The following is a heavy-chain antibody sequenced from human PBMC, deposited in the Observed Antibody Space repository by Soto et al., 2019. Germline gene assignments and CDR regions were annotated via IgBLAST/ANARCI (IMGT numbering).Heavy chain of an antibody. CDR3: ARDCGGGGGSCPDGMDV. J-gene: IGHJ6*02. D-gene: IGHD2-15*01. CDR2: IYYSGST. CDR1: GGSISSGGYY. Sequence: QVQLQESGPGLVKPSQTLSLTCTVSGGSISSGGYYWSWIRQHPGKGLEWIGYIYYSGSTYYNPSLKSRVTISVDTSKNQFSLKLSSVTAADTAVYYCARDCGGGGGSCPDGMDVWGQGTTVTVSS. V-gene: IGHV4-31*03.